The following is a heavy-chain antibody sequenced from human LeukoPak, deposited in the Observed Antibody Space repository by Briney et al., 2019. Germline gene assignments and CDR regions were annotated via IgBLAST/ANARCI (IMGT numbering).Heavy chain of an antibody. D-gene: IGHD5-24*01. CDR3: ARDRLETATIT. CDR2: IYYSGST. Sequence: SETLSLTCTVSGGSISSYYWSWIRQPPGKGLEWIGYIYYSGSTNYNPSLKSRVTISVDTSKNQFSLKLSSVTAADAAVYYCARDRLETATITWGQGTLVTVSS. J-gene: IGHJ5*02. V-gene: IGHV4-59*01. CDR1: GGSISSYY.